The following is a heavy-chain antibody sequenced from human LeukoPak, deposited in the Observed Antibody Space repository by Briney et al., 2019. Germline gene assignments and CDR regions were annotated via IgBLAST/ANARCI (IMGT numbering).Heavy chain of an antibody. V-gene: IGHV1-69*04. Sequence: SVKVSCKASGGTFSSYAISWVRQAPGQGLEWMGRIIPILGIANYAQKFQGRVTITADKSTSTAYMELSSLRSEDTAVYYCASQGSSGLGGAYLDWGQGTLVTVSS. J-gene: IGHJ4*02. D-gene: IGHD3-22*01. CDR3: ASQGSSGLGGAYLD. CDR2: IIPILGIA. CDR1: GGTFSSYA.